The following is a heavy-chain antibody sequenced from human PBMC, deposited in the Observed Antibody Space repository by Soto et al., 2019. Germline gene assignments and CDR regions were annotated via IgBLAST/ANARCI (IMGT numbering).Heavy chain of an antibody. CDR3: ARTMVRGVTTVYYFDY. D-gene: IGHD3-10*01. V-gene: IGHV1-18*04. Sequence: ASVKFSCKASGYTFTSYGISWVRQAPGQGLEWMGWISAYNGNTNYAQKLQGRVTMTTDTSTSTAYMELRSLRSDDTAVYYCARTMVRGVTTVYYFDYWGQGTLVTVPS. CDR1: GYTFTSYG. CDR2: ISAYNGNT. J-gene: IGHJ4*02.